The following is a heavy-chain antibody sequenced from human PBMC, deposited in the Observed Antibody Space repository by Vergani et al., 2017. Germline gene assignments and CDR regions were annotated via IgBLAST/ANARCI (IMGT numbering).Heavy chain of an antibody. J-gene: IGHJ3*02. CDR3: AGHHEYYGDYGAFDM. CDR2: IYIGDSDT. Sequence: EVQLLQSGPEVKKPGESLKISCQGSGNRFSTDWIGWVRQRPGKGLEWMGIIYIGDSDTRHSPSFQGQVTISADKSISIVYLQWSSLEASDTAMYYCAGHHEYYGDYGAFDMWGQGTMVIVSS. V-gene: IGHV5-51*01. CDR1: GNRFSTDW. D-gene: IGHD4-17*01.